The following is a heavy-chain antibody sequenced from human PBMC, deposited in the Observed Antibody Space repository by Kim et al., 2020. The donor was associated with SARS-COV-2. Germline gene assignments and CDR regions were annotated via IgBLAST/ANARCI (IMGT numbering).Heavy chain of an antibody. J-gene: IGHJ3*01. Sequence: SETLSLTCTVSGGSISSSNYYWGWIRHPPGKGREWSGSIYYSGSTYYHPTLKSRVPISVDTSKNQFSLMLSSVTAADTAVYYCARERNQWPVHDGFDVWGQGTMVTVSS. V-gene: IGHV4-39*02. D-gene: IGHD6-19*01. CDR3: ARERNQWPVHDGFDV. CDR2: IYYSGST. CDR1: GGSISSSNYY.